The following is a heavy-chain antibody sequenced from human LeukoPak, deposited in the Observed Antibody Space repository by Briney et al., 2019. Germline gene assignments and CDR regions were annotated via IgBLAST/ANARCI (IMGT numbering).Heavy chain of an antibody. CDR1: GVSIISCY. Sequence: SETLSLTCTVSGVSIISCYWCWIRQPPPQGLECVGYMYYSGSANYKATLKRPVTISVDASKIKFSLRLTTATAADTAVYYCARGYYLDYWGKGALVT. CDR3: ARGYYLDY. V-gene: IGHV4-59*13. J-gene: IGHJ4*02. D-gene: IGHD3-10*01. CDR2: MYYSGSA.